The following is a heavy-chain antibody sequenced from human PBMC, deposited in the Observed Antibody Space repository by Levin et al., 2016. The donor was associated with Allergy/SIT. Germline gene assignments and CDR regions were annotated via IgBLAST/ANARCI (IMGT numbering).Heavy chain of an antibody. V-gene: IGHV4-4*02. CDR2: IFRYGNT. CDR1: GGSISDYNW. J-gene: IGHJ4*02. CDR3: AREEASYGSGSLDY. Sequence: SETLSLTCSVSGGSISDYNWWSWVRQSPGKGLEWIGDIFRYGNTDFNPSFKSRLTMSVDKSKNLFSMNLTSVTAADTAVYYCAREEASYGSGSLDYWGPGTLGHRLL. D-gene: IGHD3-10*01.